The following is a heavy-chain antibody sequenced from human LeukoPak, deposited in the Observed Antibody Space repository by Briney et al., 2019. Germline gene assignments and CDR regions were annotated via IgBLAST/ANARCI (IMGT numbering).Heavy chain of an antibody. J-gene: IGHJ4*02. V-gene: IGHV4-34*01. CDR1: GFTFSSYA. CDR2: INHSGST. CDR3: ARGVELGYCSGGSCSNDY. D-gene: IGHD2-15*01. Sequence: GSLRLSCAASGFTFSSYAMSWVRQPPGKGLEWIGEINHSGSTNYNPSLKSRVTISVDTSKNQFSLKLSSVTAADTAVYYCARGVELGYCSGGSCSNDYWGQGTLVTVSS.